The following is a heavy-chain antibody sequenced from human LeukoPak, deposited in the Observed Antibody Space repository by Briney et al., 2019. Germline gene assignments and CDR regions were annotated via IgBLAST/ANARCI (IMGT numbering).Heavy chain of an antibody. D-gene: IGHD2-2*01. J-gene: IGHJ6*04. Sequence: GGSLRLPFAASGFTFISYGMHWVRQAPGKGLEWVAVIWYDGSNKYYADSVKGRFTISRDNSKNTLYLQMNSLRAEDTAVYYCAREPVPDLGYCSSTSCLYGMDVWGKGTTVTVSS. V-gene: IGHV3-33*01. CDR3: AREPVPDLGYCSSTSCLYGMDV. CDR1: GFTFISYG. CDR2: IWYDGSNK.